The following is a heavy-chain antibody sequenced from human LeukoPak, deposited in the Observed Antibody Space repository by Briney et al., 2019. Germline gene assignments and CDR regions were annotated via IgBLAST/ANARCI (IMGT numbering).Heavy chain of an antibody. J-gene: IGHJ4*02. CDR3: ARDPRDYDYVWGSYRYYYFDY. CDR2: ISSSSSYI. CDR1: GFTFSSYS. Sequence: GGSLRLSCAASGFTFSSYSMNWVRQAPGKGLEWVSSISSSSSYIYYADSVKGRFTISRDNAKNSLYLQMNSLRAEDTAVYYCARDPRDYDYVWGSYRYYYFDYWGQGTLVTVSS. V-gene: IGHV3-21*01. D-gene: IGHD3-16*02.